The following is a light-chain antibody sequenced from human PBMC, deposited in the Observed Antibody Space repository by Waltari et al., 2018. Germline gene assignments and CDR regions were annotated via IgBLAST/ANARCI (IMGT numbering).Light chain of an antibody. J-gene: IGLJ2*01. V-gene: IGLV1-44*01. CDR2: RND. CDR1: RSNIGSNA. CDR3: AAGDDSLNGVV. Sequence: QSVLTQPPSTSGTPGQRVTISCSGSRSNIGSNAVNWYQQFPGTAPKLLIYRNDHRPSGVSDRFSGSKSGTSASRAITGLQSEDESDYYCAAGDDSLNGVVFGGGTKLTVL.